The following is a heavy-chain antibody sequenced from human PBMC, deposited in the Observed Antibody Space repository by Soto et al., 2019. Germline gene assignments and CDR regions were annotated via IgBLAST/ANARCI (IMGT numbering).Heavy chain of an antibody. J-gene: IGHJ5*01. CDR3: TTDSAVRGFGIDWFDF. CDR2: IKGKTDGGTT. Sequence: GGSLRLSCAASGFTFSNAWMSWVRQAPGKGLEWVCRIKGKTDGGTTDYAAPVKCRFTISRYYSKNTLYLKMNSLNTEDIYVYSCTTDSAVRGFGIDWFDFWGQGTPVTVSS. D-gene: IGHD3-10*01. V-gene: IGHV3-15*01. CDR1: GFTFSNAW.